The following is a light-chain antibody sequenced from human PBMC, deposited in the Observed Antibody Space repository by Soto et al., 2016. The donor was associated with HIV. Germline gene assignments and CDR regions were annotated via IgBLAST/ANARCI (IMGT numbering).Light chain of an antibody. J-gene: IGLJ1*01. Sequence: SYELTQAPSVSVAPGKTATITCGGNNIGSNSVHWYQQKPGQAPVLVVHEDSHRPSGIPERFSGSNSGNTATLTISRVEAGDEADYYCQVWDGSTNHYVFGTGTKVTV. CDR2: EDS. CDR3: QVWDGSTNHYV. V-gene: IGLV3-21*03. CDR1: NIGSNS.